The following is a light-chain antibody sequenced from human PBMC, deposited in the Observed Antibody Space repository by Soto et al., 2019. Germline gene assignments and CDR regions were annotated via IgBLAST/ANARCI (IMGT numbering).Light chain of an antibody. CDR3: SSYSISTAYL. Sequence: QSALTQPASVSGSPGQSITISCAGTSSDIGGYNYVSWYQQHPGKAPKVMIYEVSNRPSGVSNRFSGSKSGNTASLTISGLQAEDEADYFCSSYSISTAYLFGTGTKVTVL. V-gene: IGLV2-14*01. CDR2: EVS. CDR1: SSDIGGYNY. J-gene: IGLJ1*01.